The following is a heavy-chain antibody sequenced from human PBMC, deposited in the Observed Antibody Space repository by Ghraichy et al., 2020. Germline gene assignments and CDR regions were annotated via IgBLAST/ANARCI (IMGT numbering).Heavy chain of an antibody. CDR1: GGSVSSGSYY. V-gene: IGHV4-61*01. CDR2: IYYSGST. J-gene: IGHJ5*02. D-gene: IGHD3-3*01. Sequence: SQTLSLTCTVSGGSVSSGSYYWSWIRQPPGKGLEWIGYIYYSGSTNYNPSLKSRVTISVDTSKNQFSLKLSSVTAADTAVYYCARGYDFSMVGFDPWGQGTLVTVSS. CDR3: ARGYDFSMVGFDP.